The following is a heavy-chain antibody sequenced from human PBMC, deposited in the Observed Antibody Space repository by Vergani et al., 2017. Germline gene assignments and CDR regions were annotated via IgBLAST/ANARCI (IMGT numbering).Heavy chain of an antibody. J-gene: IGHJ1*01. CDR1: GFTFSNYA. V-gene: IGHV3-64*01. CDR3: ASSRIFGVSEH. D-gene: IGHD3-3*02. Sequence: EVQLVESGGGLVQPGGSLRLSCAASGFTFSNYAMHWVRQAPGKGLEYVSVISSNGGSTYYGSSVKGRFTISRDNSKNTLYLQMGSLRAEDMAVYYCASSRIFGVSEHWGQGTLVIVSS. CDR2: ISSNGGST.